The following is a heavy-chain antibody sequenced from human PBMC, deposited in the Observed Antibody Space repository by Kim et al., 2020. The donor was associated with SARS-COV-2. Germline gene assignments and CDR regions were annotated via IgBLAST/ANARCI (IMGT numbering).Heavy chain of an antibody. D-gene: IGHD5-12*01. V-gene: IGHV7-4-1*02. CDR3: ASGPILKRWLQCFDY. J-gene: IGHJ4*02. CDR2: INTNTGNP. CDR1: GYTFTSYA. Sequence: ASVKVSCKASGYTFTSYAMNWVRQAPGQGLEWMGWINTNTGNPTYAQGFTGRFVFSLDTSVSTAYLQISSLKAEDTAVYYCASGPILKRWLQCFDYWGQGTLVTVSS.